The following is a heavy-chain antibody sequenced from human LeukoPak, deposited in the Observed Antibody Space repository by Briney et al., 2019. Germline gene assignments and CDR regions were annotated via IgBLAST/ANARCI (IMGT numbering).Heavy chain of an antibody. V-gene: IGHV4-59*08. CDR2: LYYSGST. CDR3: AGHHPRNTVDF. Sequence: PSETLSLTCTVSGDSNSSYYWSWLRQPPGQGLEGIGYLYYSGSTNYNTSLKSRVTISVNTAKNQVKLSSVTAADTAIYYCAGHHPRNTVDFWGQGTMVTVSS. J-gene: IGHJ4*02. D-gene: IGHD2/OR15-2a*01. CDR1: GDSNSSYY.